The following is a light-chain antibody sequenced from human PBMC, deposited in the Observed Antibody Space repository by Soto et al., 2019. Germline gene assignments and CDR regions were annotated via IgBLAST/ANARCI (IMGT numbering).Light chain of an antibody. CDR1: QHVSSN. Sequence: IVMTQSPATLSVSPGESATLSCRASQHVSSNFAWYRQKPAQAPTLLLYRASKRATGIPAWFSGSGSGTEFTLTISSLQSEDGAVYYCQQYNSWQYTLDQGTKLEIK. V-gene: IGKV3-15*01. J-gene: IGKJ2*01. CDR3: QQYNSWQYT. CDR2: RAS.